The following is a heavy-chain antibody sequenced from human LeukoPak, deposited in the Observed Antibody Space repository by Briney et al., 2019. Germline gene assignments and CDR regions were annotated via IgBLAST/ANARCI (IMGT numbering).Heavy chain of an antibody. V-gene: IGHV3-30-3*01. J-gene: IGHJ4*02. D-gene: IGHD3-3*01. CDR1: GFTFSSYA. CDR3: ARDPDWIGYYFDY. CDR2: ISYDGSNK. Sequence: PGGSLRLSCAASGFTFSSYAMHWVRQAPGKGLEWVAVISYDGSNKYYADSVKGRFTISRDNSKNTLYLQMNSLRAEDTAVYYCARDPDWIGYYFDYWGQGTLVTVSS.